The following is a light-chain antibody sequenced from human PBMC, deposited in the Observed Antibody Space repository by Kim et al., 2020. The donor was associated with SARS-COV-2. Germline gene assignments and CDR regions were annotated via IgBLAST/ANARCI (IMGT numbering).Light chain of an antibody. Sequence: IVMTQSPATLSVSPGERATLSCRASQSVSSNLAWYRQKPGQAPRLLIYAASTRATGIPARFSGSGSGTEFTLTITSLQSEDFAVYYCQQYNNWPRTFGQGTKLEI. CDR2: AAS. CDR3: QQYNNWPRT. CDR1: QSVSSN. V-gene: IGKV3-15*01. J-gene: IGKJ2*01.